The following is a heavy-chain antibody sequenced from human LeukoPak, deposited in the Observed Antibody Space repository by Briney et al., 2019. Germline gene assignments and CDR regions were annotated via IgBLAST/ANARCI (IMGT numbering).Heavy chain of an antibody. Sequence: EASVKVSCKASGGTFSSYAISWVRQAPGQGLEWMGGIIPIFDTANYAQKFQGRVTITTDESTSTAYMELSSLRSEDTAVYYCARGRSSTSPLDYWGQGTLVTVSS. V-gene: IGHV1-69*05. D-gene: IGHD2-2*01. CDR3: ARGRSSTSPLDY. CDR2: IIPIFDTA. J-gene: IGHJ4*02. CDR1: GGTFSSYA.